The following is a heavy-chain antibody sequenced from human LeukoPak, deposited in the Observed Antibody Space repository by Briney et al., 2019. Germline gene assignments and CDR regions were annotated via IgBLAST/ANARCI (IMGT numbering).Heavy chain of an antibody. J-gene: IGHJ4*02. CDR3: ARDPNYYGSGSYYNVGFFVL. Sequence: ASVKVSCKASGYTFTSYGISWVRQAPGQGLEWMGWISAYNGNTNYAQKLQGRVTMTTDTSTSTAYMELRSLRSDDTAVYYCARDPNYYGSGSYYNVGFFVLWGQGTLATVSS. CDR2: ISAYNGNT. CDR1: GYTFTSYG. V-gene: IGHV1-18*01. D-gene: IGHD3-10*01.